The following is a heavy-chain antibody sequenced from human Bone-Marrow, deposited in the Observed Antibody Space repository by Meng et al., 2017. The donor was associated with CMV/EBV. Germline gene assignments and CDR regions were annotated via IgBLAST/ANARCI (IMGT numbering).Heavy chain of an antibody. D-gene: IGHD6-19*01. CDR2: ISDDGSKK. Sequence: GESLKISCAASGFTLSNYAMHWVRQAPGKGLEWVAVISDDGSKKYYADSVKGRFTISRDNSQNRLYLQMNSLRTDDTAVYYCARAPEDSSGWSPEYFQHWGQGTLVTVSS. CDR1: GFTLSNYA. J-gene: IGHJ1*01. CDR3: ARAPEDSSGWSPEYFQH. V-gene: IGHV3-30-3*01.